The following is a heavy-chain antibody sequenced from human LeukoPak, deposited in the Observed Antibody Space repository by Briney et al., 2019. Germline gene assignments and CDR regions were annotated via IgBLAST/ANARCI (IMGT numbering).Heavy chain of an antibody. V-gene: IGHV4-34*01. CDR1: GGSFSGYY. D-gene: IGHD5-18*01. CDR3: ARVSIQLWLDY. Sequence: SSETLSLTCAVYGGSFSGYYWSWIRQPPGKGLEWIGEINHSGSTNYNPSLKSRVTISVDTSKNQFSLKLSSVTAADTAVYYCARVSIQLWLDYWGQGTLVTVSS. CDR2: INHSGST. J-gene: IGHJ4*02.